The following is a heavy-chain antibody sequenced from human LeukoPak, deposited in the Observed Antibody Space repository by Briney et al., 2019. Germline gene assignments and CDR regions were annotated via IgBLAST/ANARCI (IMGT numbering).Heavy chain of an antibody. CDR1: GYSISSGYY. CDR3: ARGGSYGL. Sequence: SETLSVTCTVSGYSISSGYYWGWIRQPPGKGLDWIGSIYYSGNTYYNPSHKSRVTILVDTSKNQFSLKLSSVTAADTAVYYCARGGSYGLWGQGTLVTVSS. CDR2: IYYSGNT. J-gene: IGHJ4*02. D-gene: IGHD5-18*01. V-gene: IGHV4-38-2*02.